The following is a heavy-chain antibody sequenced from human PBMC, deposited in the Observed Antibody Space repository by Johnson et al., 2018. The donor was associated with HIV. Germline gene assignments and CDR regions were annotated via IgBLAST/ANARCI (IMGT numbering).Heavy chain of an antibody. CDR1: GFTFSSYA. Sequence: VQLVESGGGLVQPGGSLRLSCVASGFTFSSYAMSWVRQAPGKGLEWVSAISGSGGGTYYADSVRGQFTISRDNSKNTLYLQMNSLKTEDTAVYYCTTDIDMGSSRPYDAFDIWGQGTMVTVSS. CDR3: TTDIDMGSSRPYDAFDI. V-gene: IGHV3-23*04. J-gene: IGHJ3*02. D-gene: IGHD6-13*01. CDR2: ISGSGGGT.